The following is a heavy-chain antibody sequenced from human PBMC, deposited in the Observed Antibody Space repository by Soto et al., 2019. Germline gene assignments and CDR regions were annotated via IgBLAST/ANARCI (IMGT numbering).Heavy chain of an antibody. D-gene: IGHD2-15*01. CDR3: ARDAYCSGGKCQSWVGYFCGH. CDR2: ASSDGSKE. J-gene: IGHJ4*02. CDR1: GFTFSRHG. V-gene: IGHV3-33*01. Sequence: QVQLVESGGGVVQPGRSLRLSCEASGFTFSRHGMHWVRQAPGKGLEWVAVASSDGSKEYYADSVKGRFIISRDNSRNTLYLQLNSLRVDDTAVYYCARDAYCSGGKCQSWVGYFCGHWGQGTLVTVSS.